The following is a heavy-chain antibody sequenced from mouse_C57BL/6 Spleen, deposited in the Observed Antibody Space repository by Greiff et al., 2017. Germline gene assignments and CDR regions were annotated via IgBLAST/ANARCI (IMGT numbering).Heavy chain of an antibody. Sequence: DVKLVESGEGLVQPGGSLKLSCAASGFTFSSSALSWVRQTPEKRLAWVAYISSGGDYISYAVPVQGRFTISRDNARNTLYLQMSSLKSEDTAMYYCTREDEYYGSSQGAMDYWGQGTSVTGSS. D-gene: IGHD1-1*01. V-gene: IGHV5-9-1*02. CDR3: TREDEYYGSSQGAMDY. CDR1: GFTFSSSA. CDR2: ISSGGDYI. J-gene: IGHJ4*01.